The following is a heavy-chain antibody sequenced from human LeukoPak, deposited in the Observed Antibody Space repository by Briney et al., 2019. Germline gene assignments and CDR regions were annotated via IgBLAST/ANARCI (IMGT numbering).Heavy chain of an antibody. CDR2: ISASGAAT. CDR1: RFTFSNFA. J-gene: IGHJ4*02. V-gene: IGHV3-23*01. Sequence: GGSLRLSCAASRFTFSNFAMSWVRQAPGKGLEWVSGISASGAATYYPDSVKGRSTISRDNSKNTLYLQMNSLRAEDTALYYCAKGKTYEHFDSWGQGTLVTVSS. D-gene: IGHD5-12*01. CDR3: AKGKTYEHFDS.